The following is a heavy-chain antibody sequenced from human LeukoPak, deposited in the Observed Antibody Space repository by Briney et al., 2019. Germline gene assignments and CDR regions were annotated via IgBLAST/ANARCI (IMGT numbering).Heavy chain of an antibody. D-gene: IGHD6-19*01. CDR2: INHSGST. CDR3: ARTAVEPYYYYGMDV. J-gene: IGHJ6*02. CDR1: GGSFSGYY. Sequence: SETLSLICAVYGGSFSGYYWSWIRQPPGKGLEWIGEINHSGSTNYNPSLKSRVTISVDTSKNQFSLKLSSVTAADTAVYYCARTAVEPYYYYGMDVWGQGTTVTVSS. V-gene: IGHV4-34*01.